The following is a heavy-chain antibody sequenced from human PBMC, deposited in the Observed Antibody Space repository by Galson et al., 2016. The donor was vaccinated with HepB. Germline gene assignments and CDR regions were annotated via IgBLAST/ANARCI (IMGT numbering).Heavy chain of an antibody. J-gene: IGHJ4*02. D-gene: IGHD3-10*01. CDR2: IYYTGTT. CDR1: GASISSSSNYH. Sequence: SETLSLTCTVSGASISSSSNYHWGWIRQPPGKGLAWIGSIYYTGTTFYNSSLKSRVTISVDTSENQFSLTLTFVTAADTAVYYSARVARGSSFEYWGQGNLVTVSS. V-gene: IGHV4-39*07. CDR3: ARVARGSSFEY.